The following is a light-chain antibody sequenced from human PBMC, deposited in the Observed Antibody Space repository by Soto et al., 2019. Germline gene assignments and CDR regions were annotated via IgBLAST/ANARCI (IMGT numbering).Light chain of an antibody. CDR2: GAS. J-gene: IGKJ4*01. V-gene: IGKV3D-20*02. CDR3: QQRSNWPPT. Sequence: EIVLTQSPGTLSLSPGQRATLSCRASESVSRDYLAWYQQRLGQAPRLLIYGASSGATGIPDRFSGSGSGTDFTLTISRLEPEDFAVYYCQQRSNWPPTFGGGTKVDIK. CDR1: ESVSRDY.